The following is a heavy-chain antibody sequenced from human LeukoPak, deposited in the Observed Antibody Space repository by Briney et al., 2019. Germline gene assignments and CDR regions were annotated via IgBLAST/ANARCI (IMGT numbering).Heavy chain of an antibody. Sequence: GGSLSLSCAASGFTFSSYAMIWVRQAPGKGLEWVSAISCSGGSTYYADSVKGRFTISRDNSKNTLYLQRNSLRAEDTAVYYCAKDLSYGSVSYFDYWGQGTLVTVSS. D-gene: IGHD3-10*01. J-gene: IGHJ4*02. CDR2: ISCSGGST. CDR1: GFTFSSYA. V-gene: IGHV3-23*01. CDR3: AKDLSYGSVSYFDY.